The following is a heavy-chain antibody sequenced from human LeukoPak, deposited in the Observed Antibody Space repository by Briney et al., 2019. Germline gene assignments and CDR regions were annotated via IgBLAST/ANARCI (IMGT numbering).Heavy chain of an antibody. CDR1: GYTFTGLGLY. D-gene: IGHD1-1*01. CDR2: INPRSGGT. J-gene: IGHJ4*02. CDR3: ATDPTTAGTTRFDY. Sequence: ASVKVSCKTSGYTFTGLGLYIHWVRQAPGQGLEWMGWINPRSGGTNYAQKFQGRVTMTRDTSISTAYMELSRLTSDDTAVYYCATDPTTAGTTRFDYWGQGTLVAVSS. V-gene: IGHV1-2*02.